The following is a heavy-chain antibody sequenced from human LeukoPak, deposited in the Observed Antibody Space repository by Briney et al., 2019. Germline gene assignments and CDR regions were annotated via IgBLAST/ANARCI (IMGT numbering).Heavy chain of an antibody. CDR3: ARGGIYYDSSGYRDAFDI. Sequence: SETLFLTCAGYGGSFSGYYWSWIRQPPGKGLEWIGEINHSGSTNYNPSLKSRVTISVDTSKNQFSLKLSSVTAADTAVYYCARGGIYYDSSGYRDAFDIWGQGTMVTVSS. J-gene: IGHJ3*02. CDR1: GGSFSGYY. V-gene: IGHV4-34*01. CDR2: INHSGST. D-gene: IGHD3-22*01.